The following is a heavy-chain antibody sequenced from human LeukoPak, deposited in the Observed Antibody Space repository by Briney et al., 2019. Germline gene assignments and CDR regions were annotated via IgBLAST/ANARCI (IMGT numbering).Heavy chain of an antibody. V-gene: IGHV1-18*01. Sequence: ASVKVSCKASGYTFTSYGISWVRQAPGQGLEWMGWISAYNGNANYAQKLQGRVTMTTDTSTSTAYMVLRSLRSDDTAVYYCARDLLVVVPAAISGSNIWGQGTMVTVSS. CDR3: ARDLLVVVPAAISGSNI. CDR2: ISAYNGNA. D-gene: IGHD2-2*01. CDR1: GYTFTSYG. J-gene: IGHJ3*02.